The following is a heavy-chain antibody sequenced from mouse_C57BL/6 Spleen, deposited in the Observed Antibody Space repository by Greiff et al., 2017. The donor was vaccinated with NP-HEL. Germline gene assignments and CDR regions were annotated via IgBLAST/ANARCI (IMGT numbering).Heavy chain of an antibody. V-gene: IGHV1-26*01. D-gene: IGHD1-1*01. J-gene: IGHJ1*03. Sequence: EVQLQQSGPELVKPGASVKISCKASGYTFTDYYMNWVKQSHGKSLEWIGDINPNNGGTSYNQKFKGKATLTVDKSSSTAYMELRSLTSEDSAVYYCARSLRYYGRRYFDVWGTGTTVTVSS. CDR3: ARSLRYYGRRYFDV. CDR2: INPNNGGT. CDR1: GYTFTDYY.